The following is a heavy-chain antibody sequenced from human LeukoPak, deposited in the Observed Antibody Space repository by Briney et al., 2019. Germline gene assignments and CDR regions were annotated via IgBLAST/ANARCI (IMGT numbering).Heavy chain of an antibody. D-gene: IGHD4-11*01. CDR3: AREIGTTAPWLWFDP. V-gene: IGHV4-39*07. CDR2: IYYSGST. CDR1: GGSIGKTSYY. Sequence: SETLSLTCTVSGGSIGKTSYYWGWIRQPPGKGLEGMGNIYYSGSTYYNPSLKSRVTISVDTSKNQFSLKLSSVTAADTAVYYCAREIGTTAPWLWFDPWGQGTLVTVSS. J-gene: IGHJ5*02.